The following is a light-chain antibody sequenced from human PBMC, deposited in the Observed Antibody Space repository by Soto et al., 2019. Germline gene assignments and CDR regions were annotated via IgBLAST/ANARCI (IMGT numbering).Light chain of an antibody. CDR2: DVS. J-gene: IGLJ2*01. CDR1: SSDVGGYNY. CDR3: SSYGASSTL. V-gene: IGLV2-14*03. Sequence: QSALTQPPSASGSPGQSVTISCTGTSSDVGGYNYVSWYQQHPGKVPKLMIFDVSYRPSGISDRFSGSKSGNTASLTISGLQPEDEADYYCSSYGASSTLFGGGTKLTVL.